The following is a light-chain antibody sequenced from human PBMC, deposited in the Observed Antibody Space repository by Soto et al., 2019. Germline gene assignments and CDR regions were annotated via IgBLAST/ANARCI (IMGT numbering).Light chain of an antibody. CDR2: DTS. V-gene: IGLV7-46*01. CDR3: LLTFRGPWV. Sequence: QAVVTQEPSLTVSPGGTVTLTCASSTGAVTSGHHTYWFQQKPGQAPRILIFDTSKRHSWTPARFSGSLLGGRAALTLSGAQPEDEAEYYCLLTFRGPWVFGGGTKVTVL. CDR1: TGAVTSGHH. J-gene: IGLJ3*02.